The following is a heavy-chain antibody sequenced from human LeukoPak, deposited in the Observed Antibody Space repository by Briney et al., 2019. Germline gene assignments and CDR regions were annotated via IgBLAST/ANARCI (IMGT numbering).Heavy chain of an antibody. Sequence: PSETLSLTCTVSGGSISSGDYYWSWIRQPPGKGLEWIGYIYYSGSTYYNPSLKSRVTISVDTSKNQFSLKLSSVTAADTAVYYCARGRYQLTHWYFDLWGRGTLVTVSS. V-gene: IGHV4-30-4*01. CDR3: ARGRYQLTHWYFDL. CDR2: IYYSGST. D-gene: IGHD2-2*01. CDR1: GGSISSGDYY. J-gene: IGHJ2*01.